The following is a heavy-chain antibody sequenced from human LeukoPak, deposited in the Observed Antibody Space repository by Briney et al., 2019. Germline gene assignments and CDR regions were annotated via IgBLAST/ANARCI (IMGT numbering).Heavy chain of an antibody. D-gene: IGHD3-22*01. CDR3: ARVGDSSGYYYYFDY. Sequence: NPGGSLRLACAASGFTFSDYYMRWIRQAPGKGLELVSYISSSGSTIYYAASVKGRFTISRDNAKNSLYLQMNSLRAEDTAVYYCARVGDSSGYYYYFDYWGQGTLVTVSS. V-gene: IGHV3-11*01. J-gene: IGHJ4*02. CDR2: ISSSGSTI. CDR1: GFTFSDYY.